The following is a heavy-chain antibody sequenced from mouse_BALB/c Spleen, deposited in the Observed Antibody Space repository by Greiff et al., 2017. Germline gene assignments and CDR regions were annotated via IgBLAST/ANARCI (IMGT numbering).Heavy chain of an antibody. D-gene: IGHD2-3*01. CDR3: ARDFDGYYEAY. CDR1: GFTFSDYY. J-gene: IGHJ3*01. CDR2: ISDGGSYT. Sequence: EVKLVESGGGLVKPGGSLKLSCAASGFTFSDYYMYWVRQTPEKRLEWVATISDGGSYTYYPDSVKGRFTISRDNAKNTLYLQMSSLKSEDTAMYYCARDFDGYYEAYWGQGTLVTVSA. V-gene: IGHV5-4*02.